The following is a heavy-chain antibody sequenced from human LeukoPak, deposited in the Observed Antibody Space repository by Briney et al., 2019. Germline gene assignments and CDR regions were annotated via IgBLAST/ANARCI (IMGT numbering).Heavy chain of an antibody. V-gene: IGHV3-53*01. CDR2: IYSGGST. CDR3: ARESSSFLDY. J-gene: IGHJ4*02. Sequence: GGSLRLSCAASGFTVSSNYMSWVRQAPGKGLEWVSVIYSGGSTYYADSAKGRFTISRDNSKNTLYLQMNSLRADDTAVYYCARESSSFLDYWGQGTLVTVSS. D-gene: IGHD6-6*01. CDR1: GFTVSSNY.